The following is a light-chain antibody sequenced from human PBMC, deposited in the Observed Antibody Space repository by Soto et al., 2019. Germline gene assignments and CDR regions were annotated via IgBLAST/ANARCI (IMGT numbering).Light chain of an antibody. CDR2: DVS. V-gene: IGLV2-14*03. J-gene: IGLJ2*01. CDR3: SSYATTNTVL. Sequence: ALAQPASVSGSPGQSITISCTGTSSDIGAFNYVSWYQQHPGDAPKLLIFDVSDRPSGISDRFSGSKSGNTASLTISGLQTEDEAHYYCSSYATTNTVLFGGGTKLTVL. CDR1: SSDIGAFNY.